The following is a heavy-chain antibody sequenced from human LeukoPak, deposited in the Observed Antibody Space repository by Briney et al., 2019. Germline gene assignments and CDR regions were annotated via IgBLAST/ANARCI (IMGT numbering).Heavy chain of an antibody. Sequence: GGSLRLSCAASGFTFSSYSMNWVRQAPGKGLEWVSYISSSSSTIYYADSVKGRFTISRDNAKNSLYLQMNSLRAEDTAVYYCASHPRGHCTNGVCYMRDYWGQGTLVTVSS. CDR3: ASHPRGHCTNGVCYMRDY. J-gene: IGHJ4*02. CDR1: GFTFSSYS. D-gene: IGHD2-8*01. CDR2: ISSSSSTI. V-gene: IGHV3-48*04.